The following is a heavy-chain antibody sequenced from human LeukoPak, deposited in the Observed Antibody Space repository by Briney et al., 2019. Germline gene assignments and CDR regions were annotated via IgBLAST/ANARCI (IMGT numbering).Heavy chain of an antibody. Sequence: GESLKISCKGSGYSFTSYWIGWVRPLPGKGLEWMGIIYPGDSDTRYSPSFQGQVTISADKSISTAYLQWSSLKASDTAMYYCARQADSSGYSNWGQGTLVTVSS. V-gene: IGHV5-51*01. CDR2: IYPGDSDT. J-gene: IGHJ4*02. D-gene: IGHD3-22*01. CDR3: ARQADSSGYSN. CDR1: GYSFTSYW.